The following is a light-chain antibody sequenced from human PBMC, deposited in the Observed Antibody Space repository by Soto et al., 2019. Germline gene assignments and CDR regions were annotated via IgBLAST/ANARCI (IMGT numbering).Light chain of an antibody. V-gene: IGKV1-5*01. CDR2: DVS. Sequence: DIQMTQSPSTLSASVGDRVTITCRASQSVSTWLAWYQQKPGKAPNLLIYDVSSLESGVPSRFSGSGSGTEFTLAISSLQPDDFATYYCQQYNSYPWTFGQGTKVDI. CDR3: QQYNSYPWT. CDR1: QSVSTW. J-gene: IGKJ1*01.